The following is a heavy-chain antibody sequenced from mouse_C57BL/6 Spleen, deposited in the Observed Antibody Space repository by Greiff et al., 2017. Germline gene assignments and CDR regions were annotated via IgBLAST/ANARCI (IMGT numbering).Heavy chain of an antibody. CDR2: IAPSDSYT. Sequence: QVQLQQPGAELVMPGASVKLSCKASGYTFTSYWMHWVKQRPGQGLEWIGEIAPSDSYTNYNQKFKGKSTLTVDKSSSTAYMQLSSLTSEDSAVYCCARYRDYAMDYWGQGTSVTVSA. J-gene: IGHJ4*01. CDR1: GYTFTSYW. CDR3: ARYRDYAMDY. V-gene: IGHV1-69*01.